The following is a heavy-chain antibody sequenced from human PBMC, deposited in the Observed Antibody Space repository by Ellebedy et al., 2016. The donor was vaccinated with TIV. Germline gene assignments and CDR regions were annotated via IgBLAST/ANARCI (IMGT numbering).Heavy chain of an antibody. CDR1: GFTFSSYS. Sequence: GESLKISCAASGFTFSSYSMNWVRQAPGKGLEWVSSISSSSSYIYYADSVKGRFTISRDNAKNSLYLQMNSLRAEDTAVYYCARGGSGYYLGYWGQGTLVTVSS. D-gene: IGHD3-22*01. CDR2: ISSSSSYI. CDR3: ARGGSGYYLGY. V-gene: IGHV3-21*01. J-gene: IGHJ4*02.